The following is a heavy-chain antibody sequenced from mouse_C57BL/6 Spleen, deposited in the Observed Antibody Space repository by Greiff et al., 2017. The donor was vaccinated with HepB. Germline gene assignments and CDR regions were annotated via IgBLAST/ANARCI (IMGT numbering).Heavy chain of an antibody. J-gene: IGHJ4*01. CDR3: ARDITTVERAMDY. V-gene: IGHV5-4*01. CDR2: ISDGGSYT. CDR1: GFTFSSYA. D-gene: IGHD1-1*01. Sequence: EVHLVESGGGLVKPGGSLKLSCAASGFTFSSYAMSWVRQTPEKRLEWVATISDGGSYTYYPDNVKGRFTISRDNAKNNLYLQMSHLKSEDTAMYYCARDITTVERAMDYWGQGTSVTVSS.